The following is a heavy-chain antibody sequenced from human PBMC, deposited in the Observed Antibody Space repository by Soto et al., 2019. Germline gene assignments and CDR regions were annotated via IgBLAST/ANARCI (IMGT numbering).Heavy chain of an antibody. CDR2: IYYSGST. CDR1: GGSISSGGYY. J-gene: IGHJ4*02. V-gene: IGHV4-31*03. D-gene: IGHD4-17*01. Sequence: QVQLQESGPGLVKPSQTLSLTCTVSGGSISSGGYYWSWIRQHPGKGLEWIGYIYYSGSTYYNPTLNSRVTISVDTDKNHISLKLSSVTAEDTAVYYCAIKATVTMCFDYWGQGTLVSVSS. CDR3: AIKATVTMCFDY.